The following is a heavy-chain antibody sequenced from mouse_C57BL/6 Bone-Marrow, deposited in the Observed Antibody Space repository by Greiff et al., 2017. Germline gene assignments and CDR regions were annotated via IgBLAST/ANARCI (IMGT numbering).Heavy chain of an antibody. D-gene: IGHD2-3*01. J-gene: IGHJ4*01. CDR1: GYTFTSYW. V-gene: IGHV1-72*01. CDR3: ARGEMVTTYYAMDY. Sequence: QVQLQQPGAELVKPGASVKLSCKASGYTFTSYWMHWVKQRPGRGLEWIGRIDPNSGGTKYNEKFKSKATLTVDKPSSTAYMQLSSLTSDDSAVYYCARGEMVTTYYAMDYWGQGTSVTVSS. CDR2: IDPNSGGT.